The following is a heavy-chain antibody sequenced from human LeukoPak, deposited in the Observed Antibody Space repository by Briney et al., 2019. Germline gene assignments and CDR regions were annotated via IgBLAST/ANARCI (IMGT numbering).Heavy chain of an antibody. CDR3: AKGNPGIVKTRDPLDI. Sequence: TFXTXSXXWXRXXXXKXXXXVXSLNSKGDYPYYSDSGKGRFTIFRENSKNTLYLQMNSLTAEDTAMYYCAKGNPGIVKTRDPLDIWGRGTMVTVSS. V-gene: IGHV3-23*01. D-gene: IGHD1-26*01. J-gene: IGHJ3*02. CDR2: LNSKGDYP. CDR1: TFXTXS.